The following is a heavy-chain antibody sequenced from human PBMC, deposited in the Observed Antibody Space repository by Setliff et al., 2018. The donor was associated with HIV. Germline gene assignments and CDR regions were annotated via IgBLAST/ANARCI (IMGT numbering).Heavy chain of an antibody. CDR1: GYSFTSYW. V-gene: IGHV3-48*04. CDR3: AGLVVVETAGDIFDL. CDR2: ISSSGHTI. J-gene: IGHJ3*01. D-gene: IGHD2-21*02. Sequence: PGESLKISCKGSGYSFTSYWIAWVRQMPGKGLEWISYISSSGHTIYYADSVKGRFTISRDNAKNSMFLEMNSLRAEDSADYYCAGLVVVETAGDIFDLWGQGTPVTVSS.